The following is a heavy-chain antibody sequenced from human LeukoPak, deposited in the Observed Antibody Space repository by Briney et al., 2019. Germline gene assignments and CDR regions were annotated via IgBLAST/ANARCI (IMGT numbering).Heavy chain of an antibody. Sequence: PGGSLRLSCAASGFTFSSYWMSWVRQAPGKGLEWVANIKQDGSEKHSVDSVKGRFTISRDNAKNPLYLQMNSLRAEDTAVYYCARDSYQLLCIGYWGQGTLVTVSS. CDR2: IKQDGSEK. J-gene: IGHJ4*02. CDR1: GFTFSSYW. V-gene: IGHV3-7*05. D-gene: IGHD2-2*01. CDR3: ARDSYQLLCIGY.